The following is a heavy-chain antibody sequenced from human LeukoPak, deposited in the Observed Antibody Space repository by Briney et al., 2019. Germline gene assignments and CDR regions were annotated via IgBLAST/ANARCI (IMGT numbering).Heavy chain of an antibody. CDR2: ISHSGPT. J-gene: IGHJ4*02. Sequence: SETLSLTCTIYGGSFSEYYWTWIRQSPGTGLEWIGEISHSGPTGYNPSLKGRVTISSDTSKKQFSLTLTSVTAADTAVYYCASGSPTGGWANNYWGQGTLVTVSS. V-gene: IGHV4-34*01. CDR3: ASGSPTGGWANNY. CDR1: GGSFSEYY. D-gene: IGHD4-23*01.